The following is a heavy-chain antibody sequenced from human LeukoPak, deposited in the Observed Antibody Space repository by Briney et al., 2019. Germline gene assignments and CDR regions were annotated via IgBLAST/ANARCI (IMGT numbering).Heavy chain of an antibody. CDR1: GGSFSGYY. CDR3: ARQTAPEEWLFLFDY. V-gene: IGHV4-34*01. Sequence: SETLSLTCAVYGGSFSGYYWSWIRQPPGKGLEWIGEINHSGSTNYNPSLKSRVTISVDTSKNQFSLKLSSVTAADTAVYYCARQTAPEEWLFLFDYWGQGTLVTVSS. D-gene: IGHD3-3*01. CDR2: INHSGST. J-gene: IGHJ4*02.